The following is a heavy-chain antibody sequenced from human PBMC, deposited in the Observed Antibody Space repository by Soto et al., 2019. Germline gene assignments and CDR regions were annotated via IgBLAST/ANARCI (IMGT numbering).Heavy chain of an antibody. Sequence: ASVKVSCKASGYTFSSYYMHWVRQAPGQGLEWMAVINPSGDTTTYAQKFQGRVTMTRDTSTSTLFMELSSLRSEDTAVYYCARGTLYSDFWNDFLDFDYWGQGTLVTVSS. CDR2: INPSGDTT. CDR3: ARGTLYSDFWNDFLDFDY. D-gene: IGHD3-3*01. V-gene: IGHV1-46*01. J-gene: IGHJ4*02. CDR1: GYTFSSYY.